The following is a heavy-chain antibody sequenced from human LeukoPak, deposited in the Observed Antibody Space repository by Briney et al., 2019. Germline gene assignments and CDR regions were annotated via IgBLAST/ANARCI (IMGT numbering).Heavy chain of an antibody. D-gene: IGHD6-19*01. CDR2: IYYSGST. V-gene: IGHV4-59*01. J-gene: IGHJ4*02. CDR3: ARHPAGYSSGWYVDY. Sequence: KPSETLSLTCTVSGGSISSYYWSWIRQPPGKGLEWIGYIYYSGSTNYNPSLKSRVTISVDTSKNQFSLKLSSVTAADTAVYYCARHPAGYSSGWYVDYWGQGTLVTVSS. CDR1: GGSISSYY.